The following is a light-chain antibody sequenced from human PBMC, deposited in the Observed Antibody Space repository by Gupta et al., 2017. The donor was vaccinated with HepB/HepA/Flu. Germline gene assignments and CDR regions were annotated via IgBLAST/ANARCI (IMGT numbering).Light chain of an antibody. Sequence: DIQMTHSPSSLSASVGGRVTITCRASQSIRTYLNWYQHKPGKAPKVLIYAASSLQSGVPSRFSGSGSGTDFTLSISRLQPEDVGTYYCLQTYSPPPTFGPGTNVDIK. V-gene: IGKV1-39*01. CDR3: LQTYSPPPT. CDR1: QSIRTY. J-gene: IGKJ3*01. CDR2: AAS.